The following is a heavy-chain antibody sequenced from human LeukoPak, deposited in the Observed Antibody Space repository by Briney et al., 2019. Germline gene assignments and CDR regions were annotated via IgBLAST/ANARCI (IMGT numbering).Heavy chain of an antibody. CDR3: ARDAYDGGNSPAPWAYYYYMDV. J-gene: IGHJ6*03. D-gene: IGHD4-23*01. CDR2: INHSGST. Sequence: SETLSLTCAVYNGSFSGYYWSWIRQPPGKGLEWIGEINHSGSTNYNPSLKCRVTMSVDTSKNQFSLKLSSVTAADTAVYYCARDAYDGGNSPAPWAYYYYMDVWGKGTTVTVSS. V-gene: IGHV4-34*01. CDR1: NGSFSGYY.